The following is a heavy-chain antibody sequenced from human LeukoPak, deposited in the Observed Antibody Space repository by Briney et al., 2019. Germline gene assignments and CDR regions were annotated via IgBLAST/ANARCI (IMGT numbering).Heavy chain of an antibody. CDR2: IYHSGST. D-gene: IGHD3-10*01. J-gene: IGHJ4*02. CDR3: ARSSKRGVEI. V-gene: IGHV4-38-2*01. CDR1: GYSISSGYY. Sequence: SETLSLTCAVSGYSISSGYYWGWIRQPPGKGLEWIGSIYHSGSTYYNPSLKSRVTISVDTSKNQFSLKLSSVTAADTAVYYCARSSKRGVEIWGQGTLVTVSS.